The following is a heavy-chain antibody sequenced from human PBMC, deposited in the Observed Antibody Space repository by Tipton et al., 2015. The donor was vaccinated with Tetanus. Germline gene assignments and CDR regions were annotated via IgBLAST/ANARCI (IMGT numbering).Heavy chain of an antibody. V-gene: IGHV5-51*01. J-gene: IGHJ4*02. D-gene: IGHD3-16*01. CDR3: ARVGGGSKWLFDY. Sequence: QLVQSGAEVKKPGESLKISCKGSGYSFTTYWIGWVRQMPGKGLEWMGTIYPGDSDIRYSPSFQGRVTISADKSITTAYLQWSSLRASDTAMYYCARVGGGSKWLFDYWGQGTPVTVSS. CDR2: IYPGDSDI. CDR1: GYSFTTYW.